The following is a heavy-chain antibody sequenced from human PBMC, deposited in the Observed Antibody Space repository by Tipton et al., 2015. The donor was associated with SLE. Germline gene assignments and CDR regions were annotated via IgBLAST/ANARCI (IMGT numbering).Heavy chain of an antibody. D-gene: IGHD3-10*01. Sequence: PGLVKPSGTLSLTCSVSGGSISSSSYYWGWIRQPPGKGLEWIGSIYYSGTAHYENPSLKSRVTISIDTSNNQFSLRLTSVTAADTAVYFCARVGDYYNSGSRVFDHWGQGILVTVSS. V-gene: IGHV4-39*07. J-gene: IGHJ4*02. CDR3: ARVGDYYNSGSRVFDH. CDR2: IYYSGTAH. CDR1: GGSISSSSYY.